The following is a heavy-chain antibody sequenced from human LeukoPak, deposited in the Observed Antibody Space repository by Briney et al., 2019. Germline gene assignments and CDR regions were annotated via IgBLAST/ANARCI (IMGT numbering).Heavy chain of an antibody. D-gene: IGHD3-3*01. V-gene: IGHV3-30*02. J-gene: IGHJ4*02. Sequence: PGGSLRLSCAASGFTVSSNYMSWVRQAPGKGLEWVAFIRYDGSNKYYADSVKGRFTISRDNSKNTLYLQMNSLRAEDTAVYYCAKLYDFWSGFDYWGQGTLVTVSS. CDR3: AKLYDFWSGFDY. CDR2: IRYDGSNK. CDR1: GFTVSSNY.